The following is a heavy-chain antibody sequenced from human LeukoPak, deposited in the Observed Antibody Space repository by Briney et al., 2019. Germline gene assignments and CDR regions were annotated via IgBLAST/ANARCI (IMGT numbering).Heavy chain of an antibody. V-gene: IGHV3-23*01. J-gene: IGHJ4*02. CDR3: ARDRPISI. CDR1: GFPFSSYG. D-gene: IGHD3-10*01. CDR2: ISTTTGTT. Sequence: PGGSLRLSCAASGFPFSSYGLSWVRQAPGKGLEWVSTISTTTGTTFYADSVKGQFTISRDNAKNSLYLQMNSLRVEDTAVYYCARDRPISIWGQGTLVTVSS.